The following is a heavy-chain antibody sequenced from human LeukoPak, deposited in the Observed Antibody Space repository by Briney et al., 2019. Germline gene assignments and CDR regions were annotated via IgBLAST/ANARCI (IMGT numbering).Heavy chain of an antibody. V-gene: IGHV1-46*01. D-gene: IGHD3-10*01. J-gene: IGHJ4*02. CDR3: ARDPHYYGSGSYCFDY. CDR1: GYTLTSFS. Sequence: ASVKVSCKASGYTLTSFSIHWVRQAPGQGLEWMGIINPNGGRINYAQKFQGRVTMTRGTSTSTVYMELSSLRSEDTAVYYCARDPHYYGSGSYCFDYWGQGSLVTVSS. CDR2: INPNGGRI.